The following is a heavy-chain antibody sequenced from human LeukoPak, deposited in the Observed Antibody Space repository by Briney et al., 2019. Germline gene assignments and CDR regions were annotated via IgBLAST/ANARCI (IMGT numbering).Heavy chain of an antibody. Sequence: GASVKVSCEASGGTFSSYAISWVRQAPGQGLEWMGGIIPIFGTANYAQKFQGRVTITADESTSTAYMELSSLRSEDTAVYYCARGRVVVTAILNWFDPWGQGTLVTVSS. CDR3: ARGRVVVTAILNWFDP. V-gene: IGHV1-69*13. J-gene: IGHJ5*02. CDR2: IIPIFGTA. CDR1: GGTFSSYA. D-gene: IGHD2-21*02.